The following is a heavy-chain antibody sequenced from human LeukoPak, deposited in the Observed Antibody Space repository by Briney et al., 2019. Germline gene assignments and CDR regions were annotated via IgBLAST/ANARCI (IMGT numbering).Heavy chain of an antibody. J-gene: IGHJ3*02. D-gene: IGHD3-22*01. CDR2: IYYSGST. Sequence: PSETLSLTCTVSGGSISSSSYYWGWIRQPPGKGLEWIGSIYYSGSTYYNPSLKSRVTISVDTSKNQFSLKLSSVTAADTAVYYCARQGITMIVVVPDAFDIWGQGTMVTVSS. CDR3: ARQGITMIVVVPDAFDI. CDR1: GGSISSSSYY. V-gene: IGHV4-39*01.